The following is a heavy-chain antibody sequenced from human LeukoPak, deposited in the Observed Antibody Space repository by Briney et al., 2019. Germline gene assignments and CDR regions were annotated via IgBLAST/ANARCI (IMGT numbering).Heavy chain of an antibody. V-gene: IGHV3-74*01. Sequence: GGSLRLSCAASGFPFSGYWMRWVRQGPEKGLELVSRIDNDGHGIFYVDSVKGRFTTSRDNAKNTLYLQMNSLRVEDTAVYYCATGGGWDPSFGVVTHIDVWGKGTTVVVSS. CDR3: ATGGGWDPSFGVVTHIDV. J-gene: IGHJ6*03. CDR2: IDNDGHGI. CDR1: GFPFSGYW. D-gene: IGHD3-3*01.